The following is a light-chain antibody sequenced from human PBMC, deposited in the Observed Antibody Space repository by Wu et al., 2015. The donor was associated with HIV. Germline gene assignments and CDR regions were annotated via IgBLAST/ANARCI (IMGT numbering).Light chain of an antibody. CDR3: QQFNSYPLT. J-gene: IGKJ4*01. CDR1: QSVSSS. V-gene: IGKV1-13*02. CDR2: DAS. Sequence: IQMTQSPSSLSASVRDRVTITCRASQSVSSSLNWYQQKPGTAPKLLIYDASSLQSGVPSRFSGSGSGTDFTLTISSLQPEDFATYYCQQFNSYPLTFGGGTKVEIK.